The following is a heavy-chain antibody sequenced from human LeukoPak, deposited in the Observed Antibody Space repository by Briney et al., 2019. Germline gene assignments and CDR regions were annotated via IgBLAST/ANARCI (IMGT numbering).Heavy chain of an antibody. J-gene: IGHJ4*02. D-gene: IGHD3-3*01. CDR3: ARDKPYYDVWSGYIFDY. V-gene: IGHV1-18*01. Sequence: ASVKLSCKASGYTFTSYGISWVRQAPGQGLEWMGWISAYNGNTNYAQKLQGRVTMTTDTSTNTAYMELRSLRSDDTAVYYCARDKPYYDVWSGYIFDYWGQGTLVTVSS. CDR1: GYTFTSYG. CDR2: ISAYNGNT.